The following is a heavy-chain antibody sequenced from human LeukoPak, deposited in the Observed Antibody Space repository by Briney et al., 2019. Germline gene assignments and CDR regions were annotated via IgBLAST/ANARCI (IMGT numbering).Heavy chain of an antibody. D-gene: IGHD3-9*01. Sequence: GGSLRLSCAASGFTVGSNYMSWVRQAPGKGLEWVSVIYSGGSTYYADSVKGRFTISRDNSKNTLYLQMNSLRAEDTAVYYCARVYYDILTGYPYFDYWGQGTLVTVSS. CDR2: IYSGGST. V-gene: IGHV3-53*01. CDR3: ARVYYDILTGYPYFDY. J-gene: IGHJ4*02. CDR1: GFTVGSNY.